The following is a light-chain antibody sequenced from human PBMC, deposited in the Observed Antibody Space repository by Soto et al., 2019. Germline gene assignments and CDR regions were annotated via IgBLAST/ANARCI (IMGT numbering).Light chain of an antibody. CDR3: QQYYNYPLT. CDR2: AAS. CDR1: QGISSY. Sequence: ALRMTQSPSSLSASTGDRVTITCRASQGISSYLAWYQEKPGKAPKVLIYAASTLQSGVPSRFSGSGSGTDFTLTISSLQSEDFATYYCQQYYNYPLTFGGGTKVEIK. J-gene: IGKJ4*01. V-gene: IGKV1-8*01.